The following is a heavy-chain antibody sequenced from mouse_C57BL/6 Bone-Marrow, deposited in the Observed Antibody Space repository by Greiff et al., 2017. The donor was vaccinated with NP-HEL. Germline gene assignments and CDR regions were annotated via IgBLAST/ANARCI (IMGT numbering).Heavy chain of an antibody. Sequence: QVQLQQSGAELVKPGASVKISCKASGYAFSSYWMNWVKQRPGKGLEWIGQIYPGDGDTNYNGKFKGKATLTADKSSSTAYMQLSSLTSEDSAVYFCARFGYSSGFDYWGQGTTLTVSS. CDR2: IYPGDGDT. CDR3: ARFGYSSGFDY. J-gene: IGHJ2*01. CDR1: GYAFSSYW. D-gene: IGHD2-3*01. V-gene: IGHV1-80*01.